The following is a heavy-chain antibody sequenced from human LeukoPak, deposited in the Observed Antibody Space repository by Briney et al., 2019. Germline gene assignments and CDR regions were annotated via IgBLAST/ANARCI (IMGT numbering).Heavy chain of an antibody. V-gene: IGHV4-59*08. Sequence: SETLSLTCTVSGGSISSYYWSWIRQPPGKGLEWIGYIYYSGSTNYNPSLKSRVTISVDTSKNQFSLKLSSVTAADTAVYYCARHVIAVAGTEYFDYWGQGTLVTVSS. CDR2: IYYSGST. CDR3: ARHVIAVAGTEYFDY. CDR1: GGSISSYY. J-gene: IGHJ4*02. D-gene: IGHD6-19*01.